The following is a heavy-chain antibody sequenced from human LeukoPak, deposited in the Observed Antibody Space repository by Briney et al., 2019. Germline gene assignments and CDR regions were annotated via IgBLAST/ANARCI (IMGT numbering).Heavy chain of an antibody. CDR1: GGSISSYY. Sequence: TTSETLSLTCTVSGGSISSYYWSWIRQPPGKGLEWIGSIYYSGCTNYNPSLKSRVTISVDTSKNQFSLKLSSVTAADTAVYYCARDLIGYYGSGSYNWFDPWGQGTLVTVSS. V-gene: IGHV4-59*12. J-gene: IGHJ5*02. CDR2: IYYSGCT. D-gene: IGHD3-10*01. CDR3: ARDLIGYYGSGSYNWFDP.